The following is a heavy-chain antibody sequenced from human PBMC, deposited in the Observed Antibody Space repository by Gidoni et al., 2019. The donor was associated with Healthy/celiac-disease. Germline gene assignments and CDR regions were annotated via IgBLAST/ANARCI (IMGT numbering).Heavy chain of an antibody. D-gene: IGHD4-17*01. CDR1: GFTFSSYG. CDR2: IWYDGSNK. J-gene: IGHJ5*02. CDR3: ARASGAWDDYGDYQEYNWFDP. V-gene: IGHV3-33*01. Sequence: QVQLVESGGGVVQPGRSLRLSCAASGFTFSSYGMHWVRQAPGKGLEWVAVIWYDGSNKYYADSVKGRFTISRDNSKNTLYLQMNSLRAEDTAVYYCARASGAWDDYGDYQEYNWFDPWGQGTLVTVSS.